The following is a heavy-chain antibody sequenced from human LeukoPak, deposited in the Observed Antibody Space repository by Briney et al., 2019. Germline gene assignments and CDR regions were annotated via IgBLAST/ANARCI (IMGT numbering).Heavy chain of an antibody. CDR1: GYTFTGYY. V-gene: IGHV1-2*02. J-gene: IGHJ3*02. D-gene: IGHD4-17*01. CDR3: AKVIHGAVTFDI. Sequence: ASVKVSRKAPGYTFTGYYMHWVRQAPGQGLEWMGWINPDSGDTNYAQRFQGRVTMTRDTSISTAYMELSRLTSDDTAMYYCAKVIHGAVTFDIWGQGTMVTVSS. CDR2: INPDSGDT.